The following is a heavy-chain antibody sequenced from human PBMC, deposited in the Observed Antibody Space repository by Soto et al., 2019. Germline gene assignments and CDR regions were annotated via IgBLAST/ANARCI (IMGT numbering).Heavy chain of an antibody. CDR1: GFTFTSSA. V-gene: IGHV1-58*01. CDR2: IVVGSGNT. J-gene: IGHJ5*02. CDR3: AADRYCSSTSCPNWFDP. D-gene: IGHD2-2*01. Sequence: SVKVSCKASGFTFTSSAVQWVRQARGQRLEWIGWIVVGSGNTNYAQKFQERVTITRDMSTSTAYMELSSLRSEDTAVYYCAADRYCSSTSCPNWFDPWGPGTLVTVSS.